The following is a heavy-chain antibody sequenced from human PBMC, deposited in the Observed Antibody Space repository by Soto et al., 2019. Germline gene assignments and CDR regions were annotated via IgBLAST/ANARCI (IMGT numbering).Heavy chain of an antibody. CDR1: GFTFSSYA. CDR2: ISSNGGST. J-gene: IGHJ6*02. Sequence: PGGSLRLSCAASGFTFSSYAMHWVRQAPGKGLEYVSGISSNGGSTYYANSVKGRLTISRDNSKNTLYLQMGSLRAEDMAVYYCARAEDYYYGMDVWGQGTTVTVSS. V-gene: IGHV3-64*01. CDR3: ARAEDYYYGMDV.